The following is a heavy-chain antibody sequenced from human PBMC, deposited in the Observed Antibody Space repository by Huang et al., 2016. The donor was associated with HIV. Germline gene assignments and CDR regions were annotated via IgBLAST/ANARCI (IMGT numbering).Heavy chain of an antibody. V-gene: IGHV4-34*01. CDR3: ARRFRVAATRKWFDP. CDR2: VNDGRDI. CDR1: GESLGTYY. D-gene: IGHD3-10*01. Sequence: QVQLQQWGAGLLKPSETLALTCAVYGESLGTYYWAWIRRPPGKGLQWIGEVNDGRDINYDPALGSRVTISGDTSRNQVSLTLTSMTAADTATYYCARRFRVAATRKWFDPWGQGTLVIVSS. J-gene: IGHJ5*02.